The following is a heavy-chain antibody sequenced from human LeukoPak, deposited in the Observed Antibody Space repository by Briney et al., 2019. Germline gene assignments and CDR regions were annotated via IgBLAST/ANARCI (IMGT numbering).Heavy chain of an antibody. D-gene: IGHD3-22*01. V-gene: IGHV3-15*01. J-gene: IGHJ4*02. CDR2: IYRKTDGGTT. CDR3: TTGSNRYDSSDFDH. Sequence: PGGSLRLSCVASGFTFNNAWMNWVRQAPGKGLEWVGRIYRKTDGGTTEHAAPVKGRSTITRDDSKNTLYLQMNSLKTEDTAVYYCTTGSNRYDSSDFDHWGQGTLVTVSS. CDR1: GFTFNNAW.